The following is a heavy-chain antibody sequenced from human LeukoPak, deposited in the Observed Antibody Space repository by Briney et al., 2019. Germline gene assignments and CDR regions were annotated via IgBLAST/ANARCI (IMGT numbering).Heavy chain of an antibody. J-gene: IGHJ4*02. D-gene: IGHD2-2*01. V-gene: IGHV1-46*03. CDR2: INPSGGST. CDR1: GYTFTGYY. CDR3: ARDEVVPAATFDY. Sequence: ASVKVSCKASGYTFTGYYMHWVRQAPGQGHEWMGIINPSGGSTSYAQKFQGRVTMTRDTSTSTVYMELSSLRSEDTAVYYCARDEVVPAATFDYWGQGTLVTVSS.